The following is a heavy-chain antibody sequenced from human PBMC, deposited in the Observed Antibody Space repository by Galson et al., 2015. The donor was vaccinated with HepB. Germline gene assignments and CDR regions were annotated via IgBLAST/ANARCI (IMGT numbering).Heavy chain of an antibody. CDR3: ARQGLGYWYHFDS. V-gene: IGHV5-51*01. CDR1: GYTFTTYW. CDR2: IYPGDSDA. Sequence: QSGAEVKKPGESLKISCRGSGYTFTTYWIGWVRQMPGKGLEWMGIIYPGDSDARYSPSFQGHVTISADKSITTAYLQLNNLQAPDSALYYCARQGLGYWYHFDSWGQGTLVTVSS. D-gene: IGHD2-2*03. J-gene: IGHJ4*02.